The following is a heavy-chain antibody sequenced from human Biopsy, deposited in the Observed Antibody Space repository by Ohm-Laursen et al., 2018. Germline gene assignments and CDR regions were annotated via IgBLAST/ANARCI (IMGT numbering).Heavy chain of an antibody. Sequence: SLRLSCAASGFALNTYEMNWVRQAPGKGLEWVSYISSSGSPAYYSDSVKGQFTVSRDNAKNSIYLQMNSLRAEDTAVYYCAKDQGYYYDRSVYYYFDYWGQGTLVTVSS. CDR3: AKDQGYYYDRSVYYYFDY. V-gene: IGHV3-48*03. CDR2: ISSSGSPA. CDR1: GFALNTYE. D-gene: IGHD3-22*01. J-gene: IGHJ4*02.